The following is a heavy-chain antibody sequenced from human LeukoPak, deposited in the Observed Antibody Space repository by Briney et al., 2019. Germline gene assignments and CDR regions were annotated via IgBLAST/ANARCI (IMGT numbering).Heavy chain of an antibody. CDR1: GGSFSGYY. CDR3: ARAVGGSGWYGVGYFDY. D-gene: IGHD6-19*01. CDR2: INHSGST. Sequence: SETLSLTCAVYGGSFSGYYWSWIRQPPGKGLEWIGEINHSGSTNYNPSLKSRVTMSVDTSKNQFSLKLSSVTAADTAVYYCARAVGGSGWYGVGYFDYWGQGTLVTVSS. J-gene: IGHJ4*02. V-gene: IGHV4-34*01.